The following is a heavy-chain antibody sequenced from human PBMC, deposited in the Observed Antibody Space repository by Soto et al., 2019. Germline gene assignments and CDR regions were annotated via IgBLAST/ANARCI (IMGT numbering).Heavy chain of an antibody. CDR3: ALMVLTAEYFQH. CDR1: GYTFTSYA. CDR2: INAGNGNT. V-gene: IGHV1-3*01. D-gene: IGHD2-8*01. J-gene: IGHJ1*01. Sequence: GAAVKVSCKASGYTFTSYAMHWVRQAPGQRLEWMGWINAGNGNTKYSQKFQGRVTITRDTSASTAYMELSSLQSEDTAVYYCALMVLTAEYFQHWGQGTLVTVSS.